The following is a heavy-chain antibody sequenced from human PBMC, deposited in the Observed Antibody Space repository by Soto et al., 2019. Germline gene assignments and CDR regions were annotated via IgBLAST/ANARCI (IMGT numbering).Heavy chain of an antibody. CDR1: GGTFSSYA. Sequence: GASVKVSCKASGGTFSSYAISWVRQAPGQGLEWMGGIIPIFGTANYAQKFQGRVTITADESTSTAYMELSSLRSEDTAVYYCAREDVGIAAAGIWFDPWGQGTLVTVSS. V-gene: IGHV1-69*13. CDR2: IIPIFGTA. CDR3: AREDVGIAAAGIWFDP. J-gene: IGHJ5*02. D-gene: IGHD6-13*01.